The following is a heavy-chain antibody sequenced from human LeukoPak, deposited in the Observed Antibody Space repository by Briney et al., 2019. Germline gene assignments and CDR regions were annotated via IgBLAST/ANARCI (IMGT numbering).Heavy chain of an antibody. CDR2: VYHSGST. J-gene: IGHJ4*02. V-gene: IGHV4-4*02. Sequence: SGTLSLTCAVSGDSISTNHWWSWVRQPPGKGLEWIGEVYHSGSTNYNPSLKSRVTISVDKSKNLLSLKLTSVTAADTAMYYCASARWDCWGQGTLVTVSS. D-gene: IGHD5-24*01. CDR3: ASARWDC. CDR1: GDSISTNHW.